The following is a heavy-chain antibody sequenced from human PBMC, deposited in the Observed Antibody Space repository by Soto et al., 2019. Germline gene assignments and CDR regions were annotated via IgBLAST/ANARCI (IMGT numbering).Heavy chain of an antibody. CDR3: ARRTGSKVDY. CDR2: IYYSGGT. V-gene: IGHV4-39*02. J-gene: IGHJ4*02. D-gene: IGHD2-8*02. Sequence: SETLSLTCIVSGCSISTISYYWGWIRQPPGKGLEWIGSIYYSGGTYYNPSLKSRVTISMDTSKNHFSLKLSSVTAADTAVYFCARRTGSKVDYWGQGTLVTVSS. CDR1: GCSISTISYY.